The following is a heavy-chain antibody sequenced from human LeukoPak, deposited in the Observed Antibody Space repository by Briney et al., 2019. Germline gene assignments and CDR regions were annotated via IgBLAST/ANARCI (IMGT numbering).Heavy chain of an antibody. CDR3: ATGAPAAYYYYYGMDV. D-gene: IGHD2-2*01. CDR1: GYTFTGYY. Sequence: GASVKVSCKASGYTFTGYYMHWVRQAPGQGLEWMGRINPNSGGTNYAQKFQSRVTMTEDTSTDTAYMELSSLRSEDTAVYYCATGAPAAYYYYYGMDVWGQGTTVTVSS. V-gene: IGHV1-2*06. CDR2: INPNSGGT. J-gene: IGHJ6*02.